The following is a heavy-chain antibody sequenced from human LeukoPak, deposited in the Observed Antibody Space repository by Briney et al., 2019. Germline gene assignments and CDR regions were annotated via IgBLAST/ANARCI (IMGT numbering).Heavy chain of an antibody. CDR3: ARANRRRSRNFFDP. V-gene: IGHV4-34*01. D-gene: IGHD2/OR15-2a*01. J-gene: IGHJ5*02. Sequence: SETLSLTCAVYGGSFTAYYWNWIRQPPGKGLEWIGEISHSGTTNSNPSLKSRVTISVDTSKNHFSLKLSSVTAADTAVYYCARANRRRSRNFFDPWGQGTLVTVSS. CDR2: ISHSGTT. CDR1: GGSFTAYY.